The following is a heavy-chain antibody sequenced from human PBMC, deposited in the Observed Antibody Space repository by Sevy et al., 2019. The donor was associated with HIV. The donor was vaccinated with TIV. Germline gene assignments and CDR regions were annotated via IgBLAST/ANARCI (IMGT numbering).Heavy chain of an antibody. V-gene: IGHV3-49*04. D-gene: IGHD2-15*01. CDR2: IRSKAYGGTT. Sequence: GGSLRLSCTASGFTFGDYAMSWVRQAPGKGLEWVGFIRSKAYGGTTEYAASVKGRFTISRDDSKSIAYLQMNSLKTEDTAVYYCTGLIVVVVAATPAPGWFDPWGQGTLVTVSS. CDR3: TGLIVVVVAATPAPGWFDP. CDR1: GFTFGDYA. J-gene: IGHJ5*02.